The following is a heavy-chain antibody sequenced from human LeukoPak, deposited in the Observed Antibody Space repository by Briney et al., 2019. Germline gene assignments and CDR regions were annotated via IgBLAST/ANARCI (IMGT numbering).Heavy chain of an antibody. CDR3: PRRGLKATGVVDY. D-gene: IGHD5-12*01. J-gene: IGHJ4*02. CDR2: INPNSGGT. Sequence: GASENVSCKASGYTFTGYYMHWVRQAPARGLEWMGGINPNSGGTKHAQKFEGRVTLTGGTSNSTAHVEQSRLRSDHTPLYLCPRRGLKATGVVDYWGQGPLVTVS. CDR1: GYTFTGYY. V-gene: IGHV1-2*02.